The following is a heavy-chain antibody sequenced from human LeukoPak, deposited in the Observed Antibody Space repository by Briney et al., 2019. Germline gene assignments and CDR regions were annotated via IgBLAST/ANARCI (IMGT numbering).Heavy chain of an antibody. D-gene: IGHD3-22*01. CDR2: ISYDGSNK. CDR1: GFTFSSYG. V-gene: IGHV3-30*03. Sequence: GGSLRLSCAASGFTFSSYGMHGVRQAPGKGLEWVAVISYDGSNKYYADSVKGRFTISRDNSKNTLYLQMSSLRAEDTAVYYCRVVITTTDYWGQGTLVTVSS. CDR3: RVVITTTDY. J-gene: IGHJ4*02.